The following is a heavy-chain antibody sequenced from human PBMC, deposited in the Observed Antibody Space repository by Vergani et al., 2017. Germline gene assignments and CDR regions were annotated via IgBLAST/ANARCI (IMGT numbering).Heavy chain of an antibody. D-gene: IGHD3-9*01. J-gene: IGHJ6*02. CDR2: INPNSGGT. CDR1: GYTFTGYY. CDR3: ARGDDILTGYYRNYYYYSMDV. Sequence: QVQLVQSGAEVKKPGASVKVSCKASGYTFTGYYMHWVRQAPGQGLEWMGWINPNSGGTNYAQKFQGRVTMTRDTSISTAYMELSRLRSDDTAVYYCARGDDILTGYYRNYYYYSMDVWGQGTTVTVSS. V-gene: IGHV1-2*02.